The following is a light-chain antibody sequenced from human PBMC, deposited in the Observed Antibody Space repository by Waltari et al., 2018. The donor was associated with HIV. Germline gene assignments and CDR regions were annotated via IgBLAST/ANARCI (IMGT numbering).Light chain of an antibody. CDR2: SNN. V-gene: IGLV1-44*01. Sequence: QSVLTQPPPASGTPGQRVTISCSGRSSNIGSNTVNWYQQLPGTAPKLLIYSNNQRPSGVPDRFSGSKSGTSASLAISGLQSEDEADYYCAAWDDSLNGWVFGGGTKLTVL. CDR1: SSNIGSNT. CDR3: AAWDDSLNGWV. J-gene: IGLJ3*02.